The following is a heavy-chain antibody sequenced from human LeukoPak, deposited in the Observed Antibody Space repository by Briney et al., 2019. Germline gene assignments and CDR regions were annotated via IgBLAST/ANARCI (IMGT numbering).Heavy chain of an antibody. CDR2: INHSGST. D-gene: IGHD3-3*01. Sequence: SETLSLTCAVYGGSFSGYYWSWIRQPPGKGLEWIGEINHSGSTNYNPSLKSRVTISVDTSKNQFSLKLSSVTAADTAVYYCARHRDFWSGHQYYFDYWGQGTLVTVSS. CDR1: GGSFSGYY. J-gene: IGHJ4*02. CDR3: ARHRDFWSGHQYYFDY. V-gene: IGHV4-34*01.